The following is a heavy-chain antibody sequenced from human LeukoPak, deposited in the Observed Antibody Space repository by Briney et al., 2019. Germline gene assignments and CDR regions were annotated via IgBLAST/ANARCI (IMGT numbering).Heavy chain of an antibody. D-gene: IGHD4-17*01. V-gene: IGHV5-51*01. J-gene: IGHJ4*02. CDR2: IHPGDSDT. Sequence: GESLKISCKGSGYSFTSYWIAWVRQMPGKGLEWMGIIHPGDSDTRYSPSFQGQVTISADKSISTAYLQWSSLKASDSAMYYCARQATVTTPLDYWGQGTLVTVSS. CDR3: ARQATVTTPLDY. CDR1: GYSFTSYW.